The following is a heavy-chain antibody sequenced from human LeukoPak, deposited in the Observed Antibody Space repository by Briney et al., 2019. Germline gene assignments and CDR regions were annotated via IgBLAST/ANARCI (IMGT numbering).Heavy chain of an antibody. V-gene: IGHV3-48*01. CDR1: GFTLSGNA. CDR3: ARDSDWVFDY. D-gene: IGHD2-21*01. Sequence: GGSLRLSXAASGFTLSGNAMNWVRQTPGKGLEWMSYISNSGATMYYADSVKGRFTISRDNAKNSLYLQMNSLRGDDTAVYYCARDSDWVFDYWGQGTLVTVSS. J-gene: IGHJ4*02. CDR2: ISNSGATM.